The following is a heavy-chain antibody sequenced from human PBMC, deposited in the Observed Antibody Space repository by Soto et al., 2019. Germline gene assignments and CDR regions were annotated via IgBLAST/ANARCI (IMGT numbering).Heavy chain of an antibody. Sequence: GGSLRLSCAASGFTFSSYAMHWVRQAPGKGLEWVAVISYDGSNKYYADSVKGRFTISRDNSKNTLYLQMNSLRAEDTAVYYCVGGGYSYGTDWGQGTLVTVSS. D-gene: IGHD5-18*01. CDR2: ISYDGSNK. V-gene: IGHV3-30-3*01. CDR3: VGGGYSYGTD. CDR1: GFTFSSYA. J-gene: IGHJ4*02.